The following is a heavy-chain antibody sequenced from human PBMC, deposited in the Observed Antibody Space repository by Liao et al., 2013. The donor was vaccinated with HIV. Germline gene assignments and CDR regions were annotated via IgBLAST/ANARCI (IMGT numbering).Heavy chain of an antibody. CDR2: ISYSGST. Sequence: QLQLRESGPGLVKPSETLSLTCTVSGASISSSYYWGWIRQPPGKGLEWIGSISYSGSTYYNPSLKSRVIISVDTSKNQFSLKLSSVTAADTAVYYCARTDQYYDFWNGYENWFDPWGQGTLVTVSS. CDR1: GASISSSYY. J-gene: IGHJ5*02. V-gene: IGHV4-39*07. D-gene: IGHD3-3*01. CDR3: ARTDQYYDFWNGYENWFDP.